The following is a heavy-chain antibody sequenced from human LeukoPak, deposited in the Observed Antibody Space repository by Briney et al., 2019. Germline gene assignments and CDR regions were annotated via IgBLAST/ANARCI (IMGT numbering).Heavy chain of an antibody. Sequence: GESLKISCKGSGYSFSTHWIGWVRQMSGKGLEWMGIIYPVDSETRYSPSFQGQVTISADKSITTAYLQWSSLKTSDTAIYYCARGWNYFDYWGQGALVTVSS. V-gene: IGHV5-51*01. CDR2: IYPVDSET. CDR1: GYSFSTHW. CDR3: ARGWNYFDY. D-gene: IGHD6-19*01. J-gene: IGHJ4*02.